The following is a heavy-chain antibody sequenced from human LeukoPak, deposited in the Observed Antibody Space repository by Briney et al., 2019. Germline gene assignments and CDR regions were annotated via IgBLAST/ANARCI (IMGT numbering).Heavy chain of an antibody. CDR1: GFTFSSYS. V-gene: IGHV3-21*01. Sequence: GGSLRLSCAASGFTFSSYSMNWVRQAPGKGLEWVSSISSSSSYIYYADSVKGRFTISRDNAKNSLYLQMNSLRAEDTAVYYCARDLPSYSYGYYFDYWGQGTLVTVSS. CDR2: ISSSSSYI. D-gene: IGHD5-18*01. J-gene: IGHJ4*02. CDR3: ARDLPSYSYGYYFDY.